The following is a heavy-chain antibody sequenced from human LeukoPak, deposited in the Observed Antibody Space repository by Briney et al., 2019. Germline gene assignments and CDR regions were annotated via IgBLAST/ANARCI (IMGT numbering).Heavy chain of an antibody. Sequence: PSETLSLTCTVSGGSISSYYWSWIRQPPGKGLEWIGYIYYSGSTNYNPSLKSRVTISVDTSKNQFSLKLSSVTAADTAVYYCAKNRWGSVATPDSWGQGTLVTVSS. CDR2: IYYSGST. V-gene: IGHV4-59*01. CDR3: AKNRWGSVATPDS. J-gene: IGHJ4*02. D-gene: IGHD5-12*01. CDR1: GGSISSYY.